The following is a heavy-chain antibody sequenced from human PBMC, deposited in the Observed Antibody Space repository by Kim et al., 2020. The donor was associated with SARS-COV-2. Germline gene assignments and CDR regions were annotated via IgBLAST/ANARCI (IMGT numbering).Heavy chain of an antibody. D-gene: IGHD3-10*01. V-gene: IGHV4-59*01. CDR3: ARSNGDRNTPYYYYGMDV. J-gene: IGHJ6*02. Sequence: KSRVTISVDTSTNQFSLKLSSVTAADTAVYYCARSNGDRNTPYYYYGMDVWGQGTTVTVSS.